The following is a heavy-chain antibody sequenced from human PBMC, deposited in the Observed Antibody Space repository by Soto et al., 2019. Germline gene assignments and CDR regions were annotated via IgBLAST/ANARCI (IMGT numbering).Heavy chain of an antibody. D-gene: IGHD3-3*01. Sequence: QITLNESGPTVVRPTETLTLTCRFSGFSLTTSGVGVGWIRQSPGKAPEWVALIYWDDDKRYSASLKSRLTITKDTSKNPVVLTVSDLDPTDTATYYCAHRVLRTVFGLVTTTAIYFDFWGQGTPVAVSS. CDR3: AHRVLRTVFGLVTTTAIYFDF. J-gene: IGHJ4*02. CDR1: GFSLTTSGVG. V-gene: IGHV2-5*02. CDR2: IYWDDDK.